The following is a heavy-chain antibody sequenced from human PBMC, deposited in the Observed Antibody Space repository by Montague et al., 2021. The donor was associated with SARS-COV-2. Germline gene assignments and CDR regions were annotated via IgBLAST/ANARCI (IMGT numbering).Heavy chain of an antibody. CDR3: ARAAGITRFDS. D-gene: IGHD1-20*01. CDR1: GGSISSANYY. V-gene: IGHV4-39*01. Sequence: SETLSLTCSVSGGSISSANYYWGWIRQPPGKGLEWIGSLYYSGSTYYNPSPKSRATISVDTFKNQFTLKVSSVTAADTAIYYCARAAGITRFDSWGQGTLVTVSS. CDR2: LYYSGST. J-gene: IGHJ5*01.